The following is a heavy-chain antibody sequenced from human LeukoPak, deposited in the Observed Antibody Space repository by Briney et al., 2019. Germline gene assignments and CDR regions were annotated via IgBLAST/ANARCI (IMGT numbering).Heavy chain of an antibody. D-gene: IGHD3-22*01. CDR3: ARLNYFDSTGYYFFDY. Sequence: SETLSLTCTVSGGSISGYYWSWIRQPPGKGLEWIGYIYYSGSTNYNPSLKSRVTISVDTSMYLFSLKLSSVTAADTAVYFCARLNYFDSTGYYFFDYWGQGTLVTVSS. CDR2: IYYSGST. V-gene: IGHV4-59*08. J-gene: IGHJ4*02. CDR1: GGSISGYY.